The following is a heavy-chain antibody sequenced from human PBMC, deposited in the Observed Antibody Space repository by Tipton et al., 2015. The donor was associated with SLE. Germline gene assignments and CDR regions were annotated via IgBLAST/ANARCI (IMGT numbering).Heavy chain of an antibody. Sequence: AGLVKPSETLSLTCPVYGWSIPNYYWSWIRQPPRNGLEWIGEIHHSGSTNYNPSLKSRVTISVGTSKNQFSLKLSSVTAADTAVYYCARHLFVGTGNTVDYWGQGTLVTVAS. D-gene: IGHD2-21*02. CDR2: IHHSGST. CDR1: GWSIPNYY. V-gene: IGHV4-34*01. J-gene: IGHJ4*02. CDR3: ARHLFVGTGNTVDY.